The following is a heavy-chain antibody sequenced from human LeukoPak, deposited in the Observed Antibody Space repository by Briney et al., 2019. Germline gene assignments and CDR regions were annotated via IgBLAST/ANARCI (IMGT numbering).Heavy chain of an antibody. CDR2: IIPLLGIP. J-gene: IGHJ3*02. CDR3: AREGSGTVLTVPWAFDI. V-gene: IGHV1-69*04. D-gene: IGHD4/OR15-4a*01. CDR1: GAILSGYV. Sequence: SVKVSCKASGAILSGYVITWVRQPPGQGLEWMGRIIPLLGIPNYAQKFQGRVTITADKSTSTAYMELSSLRSEDTAVYYCAREGSGTVLTVPWAFDIWGQGTMVTVSS.